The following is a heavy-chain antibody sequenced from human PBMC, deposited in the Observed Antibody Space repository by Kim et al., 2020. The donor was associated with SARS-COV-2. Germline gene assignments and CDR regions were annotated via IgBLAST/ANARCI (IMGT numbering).Heavy chain of an antibody. CDR3: ESLYDILTGHYGMDV. V-gene: IGHV3-9*01. D-gene: IGHD3-9*01. CDR2: ISWNSGSI. J-gene: IGHJ6*02. CDR1: GFTFDDYA. Sequence: GGSLRLSCAPSGFTFDDYAMHWVRQAQGKGLECVSGISWNSGSIGYADSVKGRFTISRDNAKNSLYLQMNSLRAEDTALYYCESLYDILTGHYGMDVRG.